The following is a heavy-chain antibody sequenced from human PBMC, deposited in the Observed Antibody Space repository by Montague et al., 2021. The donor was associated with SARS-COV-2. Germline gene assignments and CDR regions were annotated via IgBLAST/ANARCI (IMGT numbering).Heavy chain of an antibody. CDR2: IYDSGRS. V-gene: IGHV4-34*01. Sequence: SETLSLTCAVYGGSFSGYSWSWIRQPPGKGLEWIGEIYDSGRSNYNPTLKSRVTMSVDTAKNQFSLRLTSVTAADTAMYFCARAPIYRSSWYAYFDYWGQGTLVTVSS. D-gene: IGHD6-13*01. J-gene: IGHJ4*02. CDR3: ARAPIYRSSWYAYFDY. CDR1: GGSFSGYS.